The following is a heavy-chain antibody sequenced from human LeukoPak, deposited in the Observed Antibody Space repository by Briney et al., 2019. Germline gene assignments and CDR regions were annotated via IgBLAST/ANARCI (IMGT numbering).Heavy chain of an antibody. V-gene: IGHV5-51*01. J-gene: IGHJ4*02. CDR1: GYSFTTYW. Sequence: PGESLKISCKGSGYSFTTYWIGWVRQMPGGGLEWMGFIYPGDSDTRYSPPFQGQVTISADKSISTAYLQWSSLKASDTAMYYCARQFRDSSGYYSYYFDYWGQGTLVTVSS. CDR3: ARQFRDSSGYYSYYFDY. D-gene: IGHD3-22*01. CDR2: IYPGDSDT.